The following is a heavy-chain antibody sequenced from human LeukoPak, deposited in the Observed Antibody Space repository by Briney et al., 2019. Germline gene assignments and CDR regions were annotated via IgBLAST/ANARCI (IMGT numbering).Heavy chain of an antibody. D-gene: IGHD6-19*01. J-gene: IGHJ4*02. CDR3: ARVSYSSGWFFDY. CDR2: ISWNSGSI. CDR1: GFTFDDYA. V-gene: IGHV3-9*01. Sequence: GRSLRLSCAASGFTFDDYAMHWVRQAPGKGLEWVSGISWNSGSIGYADSVKGRFTISRENAKNSLYLQMNSLRAGDTAVYYCARVSYSSGWFFDYWGQGTLVTVSS.